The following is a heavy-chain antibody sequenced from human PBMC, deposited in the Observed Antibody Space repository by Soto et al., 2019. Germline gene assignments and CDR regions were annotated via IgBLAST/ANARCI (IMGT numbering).Heavy chain of an antibody. J-gene: IGHJ4*02. Sequence: EMHLVESGGGLVQPGRSLTISCAASGFTFEDYAMHRVRQAPGKGLGWVSGISWNSGKIIYADSVKGRVTISRDNAKNSLYLQRNSLRSEDTALYYCAKMVTWDSSGYYQGGFDCWGQGTLFPFSS. D-gene: IGHD3-22*01. CDR2: ISWNSGKI. CDR1: GFTFEDYA. V-gene: IGHV3-9*01. CDR3: AKMVTWDSSGYYQGGFDC.